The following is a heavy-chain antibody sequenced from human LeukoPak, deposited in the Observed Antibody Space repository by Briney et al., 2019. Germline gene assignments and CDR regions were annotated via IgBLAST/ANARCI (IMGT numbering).Heavy chain of an antibody. V-gene: IGHV3-21*01. CDR3: ARDPPRYCSGGSCYDSDYYGMDV. CDR2: ISSSSSYI. D-gene: IGHD2-15*01. CDR1: GFTFSSYS. Sequence: PGGSLRLSCAASGFTFSSYSMNWVRQAPAKGLEWVSSISSSSSYIYYADSVEGRFTISRDNAKNSLYLQMNSLRAEDTAVYYCARDPPRYCSGGSCYDSDYYGMDVWGQGTTVTVSS. J-gene: IGHJ6*02.